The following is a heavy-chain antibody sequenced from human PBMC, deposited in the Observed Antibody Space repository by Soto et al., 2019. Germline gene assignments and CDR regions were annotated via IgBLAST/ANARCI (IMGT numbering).Heavy chain of an antibody. CDR3: TRRPQWLPIDY. J-gene: IGHJ4*02. CDR2: IQYTGTI. Sequence: SETLSLTCTVSGDFISSRVASWGWIRQPPGKGLEWIGSIQYTGTIYYNSSLKSRVTISEDTSNNQFSLTLTSVTATDTAVYFCTRRPQWLPIDYWGPGTLVTVSS. CDR1: GDFISSRVAS. V-gene: IGHV4-39*01. D-gene: IGHD6-19*01.